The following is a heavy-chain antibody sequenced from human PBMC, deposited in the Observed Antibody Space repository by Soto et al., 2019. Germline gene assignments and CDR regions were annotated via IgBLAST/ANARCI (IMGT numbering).Heavy chain of an antibody. V-gene: IGHV4-34*01. CDR3: QGGDV. CDR1: CGSFRGYF. CDR2: INDSGST. Sequence: XETLSVPAAVSCGSFRGYFWSWIRQSPDKGLEWIGEINDSGSTYYNPSFKSRLTISVDTSKSQISLTLTSVTAADSAVYYCQGGDVWGQGTRVTVSS. J-gene: IGHJ4*02. D-gene: IGHD2-21*02.